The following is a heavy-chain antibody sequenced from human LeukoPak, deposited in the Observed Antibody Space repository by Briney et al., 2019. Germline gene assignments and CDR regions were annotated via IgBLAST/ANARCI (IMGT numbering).Heavy chain of an antibody. J-gene: IGHJ5*02. D-gene: IGHD2-2*01. Sequence: KSSETLSLTCTVSGGSISNYYWSWIRQPAGKGLEWIGRIYSSGSTNYNASLKSRVTMSVDTPKNQFSLKLSSVTAADTAVYYCARGPQLIPAAIQGWFDPWGQGTLVTVSS. CDR2: IYSSGST. V-gene: IGHV4-4*07. CDR3: ARGPQLIPAAIQGWFDP. CDR1: GGSISNYY.